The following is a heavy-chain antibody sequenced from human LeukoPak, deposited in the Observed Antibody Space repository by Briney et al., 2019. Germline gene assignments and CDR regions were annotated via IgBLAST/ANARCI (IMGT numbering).Heavy chain of an antibody. CDR2: IYHTGSA. Sequence: SETLSLTCTVSGGSISSNSYYWGWIRQPPGKGLEWIGSIYHTGSAYYSPSLKSRVTISVDTSKNQCSLKLSSVTAADTAVYYCAREVTTWFDPWGQGTLVTVSS. D-gene: IGHD4-17*01. J-gene: IGHJ5*02. CDR3: AREVTTWFDP. V-gene: IGHV4-39*02. CDR1: GGSISSNSYY.